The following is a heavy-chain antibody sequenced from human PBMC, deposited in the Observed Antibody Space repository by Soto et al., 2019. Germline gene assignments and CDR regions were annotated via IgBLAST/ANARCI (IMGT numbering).Heavy chain of an antibody. J-gene: IGHJ6*02. CDR3: ASVPVLRYFDWLVGSNYGMDV. CDR2: INHSGST. CDR1: GGSFSGYY. V-gene: IGHV4-34*01. D-gene: IGHD3-9*01. Sequence: SETLSLTCAVYGGSFSGYYWSWIRHPPGKGLWWIGEINHSGSTNYNPSLKSRVTISVDTSKNQFSLKLSSVTAADTAVYYCASVPVLRYFDWLVGSNYGMDVWGQGTTVTVSS.